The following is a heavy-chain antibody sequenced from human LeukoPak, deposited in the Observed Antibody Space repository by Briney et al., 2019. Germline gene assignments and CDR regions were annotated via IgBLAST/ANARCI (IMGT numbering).Heavy chain of an antibody. J-gene: IGHJ3*02. Sequence: GGSLRLSCAASGFTFSSYEMNWVRQAPGKGLEWLSYISSSGSTIHYADSVKGRFTISRDNSKNTLYLQMNSLRAEDTAVYYCAKGYPMHMITFGGVIVIGDAFDIWGQGTMVTVSS. CDR2: ISSSGSTI. CDR3: AKGYPMHMITFGGVIVIGDAFDI. V-gene: IGHV3-48*03. CDR1: GFTFSSYE. D-gene: IGHD3-16*02.